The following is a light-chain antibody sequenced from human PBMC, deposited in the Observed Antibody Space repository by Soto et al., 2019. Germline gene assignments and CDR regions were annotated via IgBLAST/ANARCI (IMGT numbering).Light chain of an antibody. Sequence: DIQMTQSPSTLSASVGDRVTITCRASQSISSGLAWYQQKPGKAPKLLIYKASSLESGVPSRFSGSGSGTEFTLTISSLQPDDFATYYCQQYNSPMYTFGQGTKLQI. CDR3: QQYNSPMYT. CDR2: KAS. CDR1: QSISSG. V-gene: IGKV1-5*03. J-gene: IGKJ2*01.